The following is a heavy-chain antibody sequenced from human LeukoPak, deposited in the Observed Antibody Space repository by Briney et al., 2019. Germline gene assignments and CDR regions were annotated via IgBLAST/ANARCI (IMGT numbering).Heavy chain of an antibody. CDR3: ATEQVSGSAWGFDY. V-gene: IGHV4-61*01. CDR2: IYYSGSA. D-gene: IGHD6-19*01. CDR1: GGSVSSGSYY. Sequence: PSETLSLTCTVSGGSVSSGSYYWSWIRQPPGKGLEWIGYIYYSGSAKYNPSLKSRVTISVDTSKNQFSLKLTSVTAADTAVYYCATEQVSGSAWGFDYWGQGSLVTVSS. J-gene: IGHJ4*02.